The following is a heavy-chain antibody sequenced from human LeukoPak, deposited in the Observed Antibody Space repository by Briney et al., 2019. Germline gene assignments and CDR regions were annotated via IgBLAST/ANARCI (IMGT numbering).Heavy chain of an antibody. CDR1: GFSFSRYS. V-gene: IGHV3-23*01. D-gene: IGHD6-13*01. CDR2: ISGSGGST. CDR3: AKGSRIAAAGTPSDWFDP. J-gene: IGHJ5*02. Sequence: GGSLRLSCAASGFSFSRYSMNWVRQAPGKGLEWVSAISGSGGSTYYADSVKGRFTISRDNSRNTLYLQMNSLRAEDTAVYYCAKGSRIAAAGTPSDWFDPWGQGTLVTVSS.